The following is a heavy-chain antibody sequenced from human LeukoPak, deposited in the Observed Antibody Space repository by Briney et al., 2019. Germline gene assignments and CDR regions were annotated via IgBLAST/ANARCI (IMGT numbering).Heavy chain of an antibody. CDR1: GGSFSGFY. CDR2: INHSGST. D-gene: IGHD2-15*01. V-gene: IGHV4-34*01. Sequence: SETLSLSCTLYGGSFSGFYWSWIRQPPGKGLEWIGEINHSGSTNYNPSLKSRVTISVDTSKNQFSLKLSSVTAADTAVYYCARRGSHSQFDYWGQGTLVTVSS. J-gene: IGHJ4*02. CDR3: ARRGSHSQFDY.